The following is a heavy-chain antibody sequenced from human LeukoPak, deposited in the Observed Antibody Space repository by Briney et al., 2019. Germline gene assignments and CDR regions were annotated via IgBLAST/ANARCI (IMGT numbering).Heavy chain of an antibody. CDR1: GFTFSDYY. CDR3: ARDDNIAVTLYNWFDP. CDR2: ISSSGSTM. Sequence: KAGGSLRLSCAASGFTFSDYYMSWIRQAPGKGLEWVSYISSSGSTMYYADSVKGRFTISRDNAKNSLYLQMNSLRAEDTAVYYCARDDNIAVTLYNWFDPWGQGTLVTVSS. D-gene: IGHD4-11*01. J-gene: IGHJ5*02. V-gene: IGHV3-11*04.